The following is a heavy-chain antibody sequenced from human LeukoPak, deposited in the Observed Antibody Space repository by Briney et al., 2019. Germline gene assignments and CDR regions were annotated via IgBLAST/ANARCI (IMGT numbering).Heavy chain of an antibody. V-gene: IGHV4-30-2*01. D-gene: IGHD2-2*03. CDR2: IYHSGST. J-gene: IGHJ4*02. CDR1: GGSISSGGYS. CDR3: ARGSGYCSSTSCSYFDY. Sequence: PSETLSLTCAVSGGSISSGGYSWSWIRQPPGKGLEWIGYIYHSGSTYYNPSLKSRVTISVDRSKNQFSLKLSSVTAADTAVYYCARGSGYCSSTSCSYFDYWGQGTLVTVSS.